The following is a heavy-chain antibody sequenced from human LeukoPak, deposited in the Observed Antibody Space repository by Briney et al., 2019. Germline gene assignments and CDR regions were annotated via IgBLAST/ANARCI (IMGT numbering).Heavy chain of an antibody. Sequence: PGGSLRLSCAASGFTFSSYSMNWVRQAPGKGLEWVSVMYSGGNTYYADSVKGRFTISRDNSKNTLYLQMNSLRAEDTAVYYCASHDWFDPWGQGTLVTVSS. J-gene: IGHJ5*02. CDR3: ASHDWFDP. CDR2: MYSGGNT. CDR1: GFTFSSYS. V-gene: IGHV3-53*01.